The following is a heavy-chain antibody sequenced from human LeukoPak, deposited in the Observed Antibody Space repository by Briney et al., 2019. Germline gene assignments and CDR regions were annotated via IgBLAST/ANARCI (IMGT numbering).Heavy chain of an antibody. V-gene: IGHV3-74*01. D-gene: IGHD6-13*01. Sequence: GGSLRLSCAASGNYWMHWVRQAPGKGLVWVSHINSDGSWTSYADSVKGRFTISKDNAKNTVYLQMNSLRAEDTAVYYCAKTRPLDSSSWSHGDYWGQGTLVTVSS. CDR3: AKTRPLDSSSWSHGDY. J-gene: IGHJ4*02. CDR2: INSDGSWT. CDR1: GNYW.